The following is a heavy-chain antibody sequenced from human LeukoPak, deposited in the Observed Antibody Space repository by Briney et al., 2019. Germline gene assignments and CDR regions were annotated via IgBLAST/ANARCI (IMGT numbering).Heavy chain of an antibody. Sequence: SETRSLTCTVSGGSISSYYWSWIRQPPGKGLEWIGYIYYSGSTNYNPSLKSRVTISVDTSKNQFSLKLSSVTAADTAVYYCARDHDYGDYFDYWGQGTLVTVSS. CDR1: GGSISSYY. CDR3: ARDHDYGDYFDY. CDR2: IYYSGST. V-gene: IGHV4-59*01. J-gene: IGHJ4*02. D-gene: IGHD4-17*01.